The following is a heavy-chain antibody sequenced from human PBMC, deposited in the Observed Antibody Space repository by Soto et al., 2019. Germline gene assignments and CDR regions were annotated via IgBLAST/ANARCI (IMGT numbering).Heavy chain of an antibody. J-gene: IGHJ4*01. CDR2: IHNSAST. Sequence: PSEPLSLTCTVSGGSISSPSYYWVCIRQPPGKGLEWIGSIHNSASTYYNPSLKSRVTISVDTSRNQFSLNLNSVTAADTAMYFCGREAAADTAARSGHYCGHGTPVTVFS. CDR1: GGSISSPSYY. CDR3: GREAAADTAARSGHY. V-gene: IGHV4-39*01. D-gene: IGHD6-13*01.